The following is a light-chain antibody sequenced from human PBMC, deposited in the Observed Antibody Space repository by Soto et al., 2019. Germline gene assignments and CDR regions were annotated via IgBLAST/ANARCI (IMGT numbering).Light chain of an antibody. CDR3: QQTRSFPLT. J-gene: IGKJ4*01. V-gene: IGKV1-12*01. CDR2: SAS. Sequence: IHLTKSPSSVFASVGTRVTTQVRRIKAITGWLAWYQQKPGRAPKLLIYSASSLQSGAPSRFTGSGSGTDFTLTITSLQPDDAAVYYCQQTRSFPLTFGGGTKVEI. CDR1: KAITGW.